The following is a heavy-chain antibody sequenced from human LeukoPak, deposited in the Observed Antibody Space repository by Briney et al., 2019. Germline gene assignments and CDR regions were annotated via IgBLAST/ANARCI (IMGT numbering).Heavy chain of an antibody. V-gene: IGHV4-59*01. J-gene: IGHJ4*02. CDR2: IYYSGST. D-gene: IGHD3-9*01. Sequence: PSETLSLTCTVSGGSISSYYWSWIRQPPGKGLEWIGYIYYSGSTNYNPSLKSRVTISVDTSKNQFSLKLSSVTAADTAVYYCARSLRYFDWPLSEAPFPSDYWGQGTPVTVSS. CDR1: GGSISSYY. CDR3: ARSLRYFDWPLSEAPFPSDY.